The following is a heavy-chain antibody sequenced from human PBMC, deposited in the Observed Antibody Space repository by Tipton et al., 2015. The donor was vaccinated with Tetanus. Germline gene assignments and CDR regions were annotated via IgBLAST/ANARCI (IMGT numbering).Heavy chain of an antibody. CDR1: GGSLSRYY. D-gene: IGHD2-8*02. CDR3: ARATSTGPAYNWFDP. CDR2: VDDSGST. V-gene: IGHV4-34*01. J-gene: IGHJ5*02. Sequence: TLSLTCAVYGGSLSRYYWTWIRQPPGKGLEWIGEVDDSGSTNYSPSLKSRVTISLDTSKNEFPLTLSSVTAADTAVYYCARATSTGPAYNWFDPWGQGTLVTVSS.